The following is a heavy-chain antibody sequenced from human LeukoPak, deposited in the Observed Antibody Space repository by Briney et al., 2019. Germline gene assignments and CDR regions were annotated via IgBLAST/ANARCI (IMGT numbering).Heavy chain of an antibody. J-gene: IGHJ4*02. CDR1: GGSISSSSYY. Sequence: KPSETLSLTCTVSGGSISSSSYYWGWIRQPPGKGLEWIGSIYYSGSTYYNPSLKSRVTISVDTSKNQFSLKLSSVTAADTAVYYCARDSVGVSDYWGQGTLVTVSS. CDR2: IYYSGST. D-gene: IGHD1-26*01. CDR3: ARDSVGVSDY. V-gene: IGHV4-39*07.